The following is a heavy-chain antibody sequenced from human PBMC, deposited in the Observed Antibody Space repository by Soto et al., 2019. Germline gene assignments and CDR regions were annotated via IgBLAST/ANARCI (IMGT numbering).Heavy chain of an antibody. J-gene: IGHJ4*02. Sequence: PGESLKISCKGSGYSFTSYWITWVRQMPGKGLEWMGRIDPSDSYNNYSPSFQGHVTISADKSISTAYLQWSSLKASDTAVYYCARHPLSSSALDCWGQGTLVTVSS. CDR3: ARHPLSSSALDC. V-gene: IGHV5-10-1*01. D-gene: IGHD3-10*01. CDR1: GYSFTSYW. CDR2: IDPSDSYN.